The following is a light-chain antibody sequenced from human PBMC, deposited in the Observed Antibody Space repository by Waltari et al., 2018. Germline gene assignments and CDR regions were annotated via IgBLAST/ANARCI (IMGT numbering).Light chain of an antibody. Sequence: QSALTQSASVSGSPGQSISLSCTGTSRDVGCYNHVSWYQQHPGKAPKLMIYEVSNRPSGVSNRFSGSKSGNTASLTISGLQAEDEADYYCSSYTSSSTYVFGTGTKVTVL. CDR2: EVS. CDR1: SRDVGCYNH. CDR3: SSYTSSSTYV. J-gene: IGLJ1*01. V-gene: IGLV2-14*01.